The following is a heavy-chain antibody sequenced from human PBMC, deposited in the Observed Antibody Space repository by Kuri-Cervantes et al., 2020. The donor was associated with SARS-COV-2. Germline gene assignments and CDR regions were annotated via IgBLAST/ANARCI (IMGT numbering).Heavy chain of an antibody. J-gene: IGHJ6*02. CDR3: ARGGPIAVAGYYYYGMDV. Sequence: SVKVSCKASGFTFTSYGITWVRQAPGQGLEWMGGIIPIFGTANYAQKFQGRVTITADESTSTAYMELSSLRSEDTAVYYCARGGPIAVAGYYYYGMDVWGQGTTVTVSS. D-gene: IGHD6-19*01. V-gene: IGHV1-69*13. CDR2: IIPIFGTA. CDR1: GFTFTSYG.